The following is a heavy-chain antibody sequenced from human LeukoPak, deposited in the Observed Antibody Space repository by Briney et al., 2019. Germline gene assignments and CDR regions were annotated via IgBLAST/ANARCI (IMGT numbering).Heavy chain of an antibody. CDR2: IKTKTDGGTT. J-gene: IGHJ4*02. CDR3: VSQWFDY. D-gene: IGHD2-8*01. V-gene: IGHV3-15*01. Sequence: GGSLRLSCAASGFTFSNAWMNWVRQAPGKGLEWVARIKTKTDGGTTDYAAPVKGRFTISRDDSKNTVYLQMNSLKTEDSALYCCVSQWFDYWGQGTLVTVSS. CDR1: GFTFSNAW.